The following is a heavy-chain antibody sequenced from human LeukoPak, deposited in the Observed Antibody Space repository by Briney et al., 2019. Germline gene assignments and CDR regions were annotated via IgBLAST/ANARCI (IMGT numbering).Heavy chain of an antibody. CDR3: ARDHCSSTSCYAGGHNWFDP. CDR2: ISAYNGNT. CDR1: GYTFASYG. D-gene: IGHD2-2*01. V-gene: IGHV1-18*01. J-gene: IGHJ5*02. Sequence: ASVKVSCKASGYTFASYGISWVRQAPGQGLEWMGWISAYNGNTNYAQKLQGRVTMTTDTSTSTAYMELRSLRSDDTAVYYCARDHCSSTSCYAGGHNWFDPCGQGTLVTVSS.